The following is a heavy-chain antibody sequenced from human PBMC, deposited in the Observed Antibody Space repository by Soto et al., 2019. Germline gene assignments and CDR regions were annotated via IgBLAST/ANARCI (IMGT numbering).Heavy chain of an antibody. D-gene: IGHD2-15*01. CDR1: GFTFDDYA. J-gene: IGHJ4*01. CDR2: ITWNSGKI. V-gene: IGHV3-9*01. CDR3: VKDSYADFHRVLSTAEYFFDY. Sequence: GVRLRLPGTPSGFTFDDYAMHWVRQGPGRGLEWFSGITWNSGKIAYADSVKGRFTIARDDDNNSLYLQMNSLRPEDTALYYCVKDSYADFHRVLSTAEYFFDYWGHGTLVTVSS.